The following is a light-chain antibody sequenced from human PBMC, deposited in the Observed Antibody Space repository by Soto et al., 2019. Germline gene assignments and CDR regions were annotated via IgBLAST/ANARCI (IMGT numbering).Light chain of an antibody. CDR1: QSVSNNY. V-gene: IGKV3-20*01. CDR3: QQYGSSGT. CDR2: GAS. Sequence: EIVLTQSPGTLSLSPGERATLSCRASQSVSNNYLAWYQQKPGQAPRLIIYGASNRATGIPDRFSGSAAGTDFTLTISRLEPEDFAVYYCQQYGSSGTFGQGTKVDIK. J-gene: IGKJ1*01.